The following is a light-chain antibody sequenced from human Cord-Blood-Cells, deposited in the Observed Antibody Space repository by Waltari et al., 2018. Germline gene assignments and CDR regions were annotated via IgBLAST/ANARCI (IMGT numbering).Light chain of an antibody. CDR1: SSDVGGYNY. CDR3: SSYTSSSTLV. CDR2: DVS. J-gene: IGLJ3*02. Sequence: QSALTQPASVSGSPGQSITIPCTGTSSDVGGYNYVSWYHQHPGKAPKLMIYDVSNRPSGVSNRVSGSKSGNTASLTISGLQAEDEADYYCSSYTSSSTLVFGGGTKLTVL. V-gene: IGLV2-14*03.